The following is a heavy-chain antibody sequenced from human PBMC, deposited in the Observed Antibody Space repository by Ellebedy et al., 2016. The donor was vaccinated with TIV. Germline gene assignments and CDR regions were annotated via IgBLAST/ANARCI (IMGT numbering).Heavy chain of an antibody. V-gene: IGHV5-51*01. J-gene: IGHJ6*01. CDR1: TYSFSSYW. Sequence: GESLKISCKASTYSFSSYWIGWVRHVPGKGLEWMGIIYPGGSDTRYSPSFQGQVTISTDKSNSTVYLQLTSLKASDTAIYYCARHNSGELLWIEEPTDYYAMDVWGQGTTVTVSS. D-gene: IGHD3-10*01. CDR2: IYPGGSDT. CDR3: ARHNSGELLWIEEPTDYYAMDV.